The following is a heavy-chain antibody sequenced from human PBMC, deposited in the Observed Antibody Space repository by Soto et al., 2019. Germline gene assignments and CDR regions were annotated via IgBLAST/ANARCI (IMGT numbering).Heavy chain of an antibody. D-gene: IGHD3-16*01. CDR1: GGSISSGGYY. CDR3: ARVGADAFDI. Sequence: QVQLQESGPGLVKPSQTLSLTCTVSGGSISSGGYYWSWIRQHPGKGLEWIGYIYYSGSTYYNPSLKSRVTIRVDSAKNQFPLKLSSVAGAGTGVDFCARVGADAFDIWGQGTMVTVSS. V-gene: IGHV4-31*03. CDR2: IYYSGST. J-gene: IGHJ3*02.